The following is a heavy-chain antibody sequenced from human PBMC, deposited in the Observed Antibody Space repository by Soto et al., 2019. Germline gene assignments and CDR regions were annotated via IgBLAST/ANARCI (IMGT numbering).Heavy chain of an antibody. CDR2: ISQSAGGNT. V-gene: IGHV3-23*01. Sequence: GGSVRLCCAASGVSFRSYGMMWVRQAPGKGLEWVSAISQSAGGNTYYADSVKGRFTISRDDSKNTLYLQMDSLRPEDTAQYYCAGCNFDYWGHGTQVTVSS. CDR3: AGCNFDY. CDR1: GVSFRSYG. J-gene: IGHJ4*01. D-gene: IGHD2-15*01.